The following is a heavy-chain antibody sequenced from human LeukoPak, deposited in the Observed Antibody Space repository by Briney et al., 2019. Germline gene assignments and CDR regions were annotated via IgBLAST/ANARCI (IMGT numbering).Heavy chain of an antibody. D-gene: IGHD3-22*01. Sequence: PGGSLRLSCAASGFTVSSNYMSWVRQAPGKGLEWVSVIYSCGSTYYADSVKGRFTISRDNSKNTLYLQMNSLRAEDTAVYYCARDAYYYDSSGYYPVYYYYYGMDVWGQGTTVTVSS. CDR1: GFTVSSNY. J-gene: IGHJ6*02. CDR2: IYSCGST. CDR3: ARDAYYYDSSGYYPVYYYYYGMDV. V-gene: IGHV3-66*03.